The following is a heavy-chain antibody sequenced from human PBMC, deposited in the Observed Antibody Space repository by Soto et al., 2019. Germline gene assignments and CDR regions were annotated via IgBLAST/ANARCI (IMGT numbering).Heavy chain of an antibody. J-gene: IGHJ6*02. CDR3: ARVLMVRGVQTYYYYYYGMDV. CDR1: GGSFSGYY. D-gene: IGHD3-10*01. CDR2: INHSGST. V-gene: IGHV4-34*01. Sequence: PSETLSLTCAVYGGSFSGYYWSWIRQPPGKGLEWIGEINHSGSTNYNPSLKSRVTISVDTSKNQFSLKLSSVTAADTAVYYCARVLMVRGVQTYYYYYYGMDVWGQGTTVTVS.